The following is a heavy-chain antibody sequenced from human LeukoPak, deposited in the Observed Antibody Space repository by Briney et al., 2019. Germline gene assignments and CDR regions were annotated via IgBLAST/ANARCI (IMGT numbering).Heavy chain of an antibody. V-gene: IGHV4-59*11. CDR3: AGGLWNILTGYYIDY. D-gene: IGHD3-9*01. J-gene: IGHJ4*02. Sequence: PSETLSLTCTVSGGSISSHYWSWIRQPPGKGLEWIAYIYYSGSTNYNPSLKSRVTISVDTSKKQFSLKLSSVTAADTAVYYCAGGLWNILTGYYIDYWGQGTLVTVSS. CDR1: GGSISSHY. CDR2: IYYSGST.